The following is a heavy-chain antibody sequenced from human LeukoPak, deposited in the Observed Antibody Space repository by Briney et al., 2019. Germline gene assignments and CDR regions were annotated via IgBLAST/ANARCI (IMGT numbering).Heavy chain of an antibody. CDR2: IKQDGSEK. J-gene: IGHJ4*02. Sequence: GGSLRLSCAASGFTFSSYWMSWVRQAPGKGLEWVANIKQDGSEKYYVDSVKGRFTISRDNAKNSLYLQMNSLRAEDTAVYYCARVSRPSLTVFIIRGAFDIWGQGTLVTVSS. CDR1: GFTFSSYW. D-gene: IGHD3-3*01. V-gene: IGHV3-7*01. CDR3: ARVSRPSLTVFIIRGAFDI.